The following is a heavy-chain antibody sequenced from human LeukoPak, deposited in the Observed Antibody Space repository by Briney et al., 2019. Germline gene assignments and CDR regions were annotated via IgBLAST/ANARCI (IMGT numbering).Heavy chain of an antibody. V-gene: IGHV3-64D*09. CDR1: GFTFSTYA. J-gene: IGHJ4*02. Sequence: QAGGSLRLSCSASGFTFSTYAMHWVRQAPGKGLEYVSSVSSNVYSTHYADSVKGRFAISRDNSKNTLYLQMSSLRTEDPAVYYCVKDSKSSGWSVPPNFDYWGQGTLVSVSS. D-gene: IGHD6-19*01. CDR3: VKDSKSSGWSVPPNFDY. CDR2: VSSNVYST.